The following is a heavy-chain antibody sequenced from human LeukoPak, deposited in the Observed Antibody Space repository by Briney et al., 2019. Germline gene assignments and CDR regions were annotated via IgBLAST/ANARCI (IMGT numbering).Heavy chain of an antibody. D-gene: IGHD6-19*01. Sequence: PGGSLRLSCAASGFTFSSYAMHWVRQAPGKGLEYVSAISSNGGSTYYASSVEGRFTISRDNSKNTLYLQMGSLRAEDMAVYYCARAGRIAVAGGGYAFDIWGQGTMVTVSS. J-gene: IGHJ3*02. V-gene: IGHV3-64*01. CDR2: ISSNGGST. CDR1: GFTFSSYA. CDR3: ARAGRIAVAGGGYAFDI.